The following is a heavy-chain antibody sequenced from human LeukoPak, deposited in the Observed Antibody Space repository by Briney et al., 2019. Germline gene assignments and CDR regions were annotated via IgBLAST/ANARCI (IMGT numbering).Heavy chain of an antibody. CDR2: IKQDGSEK. J-gene: IGHJ5*02. Sequence: GGSLRLSCAASGFTFSSYAMHWVRQAPGKGLEWVANIKQDGSEKYYVDSVKGRFTISRDNAKNSLYLQMNSLRAEDTAVYYCARARGGEDWFDPWGQGTLVTVSS. V-gene: IGHV3-7*01. CDR3: ARARGGEDWFDP. CDR1: GFTFSSYA. D-gene: IGHD3-16*01.